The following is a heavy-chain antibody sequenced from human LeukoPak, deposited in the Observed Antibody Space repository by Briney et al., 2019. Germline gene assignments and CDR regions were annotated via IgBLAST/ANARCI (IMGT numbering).Heavy chain of an antibody. D-gene: IGHD6-19*01. V-gene: IGHV3-30-3*01. CDR2: VSYDGSNK. Sequence: GGSLRLSCAASGFTFSSYAMHWVRQAPGKGLEWVAVVSYDGSNKYYADSVKGRFTISRDNSKNTLYLQMNSLRAEDTAVYYCASLDYSSGWYTADYWGQGTLVTVSS. CDR1: GFTFSSYA. CDR3: ASLDYSSGWYTADY. J-gene: IGHJ4*02.